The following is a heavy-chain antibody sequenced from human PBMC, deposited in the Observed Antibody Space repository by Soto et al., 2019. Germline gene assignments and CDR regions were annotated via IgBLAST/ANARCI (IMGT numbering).Heavy chain of an antibody. CDR2: IIPIFDTT. J-gene: IGHJ4*02. CDR1: GGTFSKSG. V-gene: IGHV1-69*13. D-gene: IGHD2-21*02. CDR3: ARAPILVSVTLHENYFDS. Sequence: GASVKVSFKASGGTFSKSGISWFRQAPGQGLEWMGGIIPIFDTTNYAQKLQGRITIIADESTNTVYMELSNLRSADTGVYYCARAPILVSVTLHENYFDSWGQGTLVTVSS.